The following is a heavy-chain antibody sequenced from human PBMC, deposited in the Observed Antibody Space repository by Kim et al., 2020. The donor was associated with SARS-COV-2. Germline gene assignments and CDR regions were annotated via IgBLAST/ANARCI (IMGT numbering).Heavy chain of an antibody. CDR2: ISAYNGNT. CDR3: ARELDFWSGYYRMNWFDP. CDR1: GYTFTSYG. V-gene: IGHV1-18*04. D-gene: IGHD3-3*01. Sequence: ASVKVSCKASGYTFTSYGISWVRQAPGQGLEWMGWISAYNGNTNYAQKLQGRVTMTTDTSTSTAYMELRSLRSDDTAVYYCARELDFWSGYYRMNWFDPWGQGTLVTVSS. J-gene: IGHJ5*02.